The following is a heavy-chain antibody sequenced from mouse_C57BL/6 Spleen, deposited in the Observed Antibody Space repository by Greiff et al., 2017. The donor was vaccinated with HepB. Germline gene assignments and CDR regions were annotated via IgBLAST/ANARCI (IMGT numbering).Heavy chain of an antibody. CDR1: GYTFTDYY. J-gene: IGHJ3*01. D-gene: IGHD1-1*01. V-gene: IGHV1-76*01. Sequence: QVQLQQSGAELVRPGASVKLSCKASGYTFTDYYINWVKQRPGQGLEWIARIYPGSGNSYYNEKFKGKATLTAAKSSSTAYMQLSSLTSEDAAVYFCARSETVVASPAWFAYWGQGTLVTVSA. CDR3: ARSETVVASPAWFAY. CDR2: IYPGSGNS.